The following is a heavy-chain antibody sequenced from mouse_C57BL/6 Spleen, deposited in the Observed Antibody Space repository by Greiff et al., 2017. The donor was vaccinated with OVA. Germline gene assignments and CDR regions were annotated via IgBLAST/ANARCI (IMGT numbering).Heavy chain of an antibody. D-gene: IGHD1-1*01. CDR1: GYAFSSYW. CDR2: IYPGDGDT. V-gene: IGHV1-80*01. Sequence: QVQLKESGAELVKPGASVKISCKASGYAFSSYWMNWVKQRPGKGLEWIGQIYPGDGDTNYNGKFKGKATLTVDKSYSTAYMQLSSLTSEDSAVYFCARSEVYYGSFDYWGQGTTLTVSS. J-gene: IGHJ2*01. CDR3: ARSEVYYGSFDY.